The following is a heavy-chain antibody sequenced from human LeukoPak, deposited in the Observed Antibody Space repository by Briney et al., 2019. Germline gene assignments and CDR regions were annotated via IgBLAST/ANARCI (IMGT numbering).Heavy chain of an antibody. CDR3: ARVRDSIFGVVSHEINY. CDR1: GFTFSSYS. V-gene: IGHV3-21*01. D-gene: IGHD3-3*02. J-gene: IGHJ4*02. Sequence: GGSLRLSCAASGFTFSSYSMNWVRQAPGKGLEWVSSISSSGNYIYYADSVKGRFTISRDDAKNSLYLQMNSLRAEDTAVYYCARVRDSIFGVVSHEINYWGQGTLVTVSS. CDR2: ISSSGNYI.